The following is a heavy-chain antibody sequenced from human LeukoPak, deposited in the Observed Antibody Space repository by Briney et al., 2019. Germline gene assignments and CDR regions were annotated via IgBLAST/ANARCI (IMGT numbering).Heavy chain of an antibody. V-gene: IGHV1-18*01. J-gene: IGHJ4*02. CDR2: ISAYNGNT. Sequence: ASVKVTCKASGYTFTSYGISWVRQAPGQGLEWMGWISAYNGNTNYAQKLQGRVSMTTDTSTSTAYMELRSLRSDDTAVYYCARGGGWYYDFWSGYYCLDYWGQGTLVTVSS. CDR1: GYTFTSYG. D-gene: IGHD3-3*01. CDR3: ARGGGWYYDFWSGYYCLDY.